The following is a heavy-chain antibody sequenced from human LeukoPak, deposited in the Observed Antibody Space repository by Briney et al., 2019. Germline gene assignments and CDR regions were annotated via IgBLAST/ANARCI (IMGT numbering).Heavy chain of an antibody. CDR2: IYYSGST. J-gene: IGHJ5*02. D-gene: IGHD2-2*01. CDR3: ARRGYCSSTSCYEYWFDP. V-gene: IGHV4-39*01. CDR1: GGSISSSSYY. Sequence: PSETLSLTCTVSGGSISSSSYYWGWIRQPPGKGLEWIGIIYYSGSTYHNPSLKSRLTISVDTSKNQFSLKLSSVTATDTAVYYCARRGYCSSTSCYEYWFDPWGQGTLVTVSS.